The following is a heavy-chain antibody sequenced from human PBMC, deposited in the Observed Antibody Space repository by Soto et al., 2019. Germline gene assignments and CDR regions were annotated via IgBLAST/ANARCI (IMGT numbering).Heavy chain of an antibody. CDR1: GDSISTVDYF. Sequence: SETLSLPCSVPGDSISTVDYFWAWIRQPPGQALEYIGYIYKSATTYYNPSFESRVAISLDTSKSQFSLNVTSVTAADTAMYFCARGRYCLTGRCFPNWFDSWGQGTLVTVSS. J-gene: IGHJ5*01. D-gene: IGHD2-15*01. V-gene: IGHV4-30-4*01. CDR3: ARGRYCLTGRCFPNWFDS. CDR2: IYKSATT.